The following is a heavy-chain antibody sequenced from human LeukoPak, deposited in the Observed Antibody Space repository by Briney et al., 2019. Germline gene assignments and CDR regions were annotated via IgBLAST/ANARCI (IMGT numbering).Heavy chain of an antibody. D-gene: IGHD2-2*01. CDR2: FDSEDNEI. CDR1: GYALTELS. Sequence: GASVKGSCKVSGYALTELSILWVRQAPGKGLEWMGGFDSEDNEIIYAQKFQGRVTMTEDTPTDTAYMELSSLTSEDTAIYYCAAGAQLPIDYWGQGTLVTASS. CDR3: AAGAQLPIDY. V-gene: IGHV1-24*01. J-gene: IGHJ4*02.